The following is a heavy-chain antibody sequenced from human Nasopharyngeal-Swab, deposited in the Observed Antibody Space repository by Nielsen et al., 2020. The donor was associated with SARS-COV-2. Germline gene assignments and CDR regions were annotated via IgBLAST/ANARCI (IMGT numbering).Heavy chain of an antibody. V-gene: IGHV5-10-1*01. CDR2: IEPSDSYT. J-gene: IGHJ4*02. D-gene: IGHD2-15*01. CDR3: ARHSGSGYFDY. Sequence: VCQMPGKGLEWMGRIEPSDSYTNYSPSFQGHVTISADKSISTAYLQWSSLKASDTAMYYCARHSGSGYFDYWGQGTLVTVSS.